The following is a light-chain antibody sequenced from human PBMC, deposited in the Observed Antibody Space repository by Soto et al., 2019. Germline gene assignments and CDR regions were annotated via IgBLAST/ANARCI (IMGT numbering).Light chain of an antibody. CDR2: EVS. CDR3: SSYSTSFFYV. CDR1: SSDVGGYNY. V-gene: IGLV2-14*01. J-gene: IGLJ1*01. Sequence: QSVLAQPASVSGSAGQSIAISCTGTSSDVGGYNYVSWYQQHPGKAPKLLLSEVSKRPSGVSDRFSGSKSGNTASLTISGLQTEDEADYYCSSYSTSFFYVFGTGTKVTVL.